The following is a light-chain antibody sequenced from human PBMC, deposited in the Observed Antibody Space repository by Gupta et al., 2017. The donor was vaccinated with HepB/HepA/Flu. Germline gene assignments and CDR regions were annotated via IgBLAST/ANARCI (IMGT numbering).Light chain of an antibody. J-gene: IGKJ2*01. CDR3: KQYQRDAYT. Sequence: DLQMTQPPSTLSASVGDRVTIPCRASKSISSCLAWYQQKPGKAPKLLIYKASSLESGVPSRFSGSGSGTEFTLTISSMKADDFATYYCKQYQRDAYTFGQGTKLEIK. CDR1: KSISSC. CDR2: KAS. V-gene: IGKV1-5*03.